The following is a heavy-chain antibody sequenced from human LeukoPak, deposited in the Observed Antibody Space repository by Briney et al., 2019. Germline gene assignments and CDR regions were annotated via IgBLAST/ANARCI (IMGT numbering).Heavy chain of an antibody. Sequence: PGGSLRLSCAASGFTFSSYWMSWVRQAPGKGLEWVANMKQDGSEKYYVDSVKGRFTISRDNAKNSLYLQMNSLRAEDTAVYYCAKDLYDSSGYYYYYGMDVWGQGTTVTVSS. CDR1: GFTFSSYW. V-gene: IGHV3-7*05. J-gene: IGHJ6*02. CDR2: MKQDGSEK. CDR3: AKDLYDSSGYYYYYGMDV. D-gene: IGHD3-22*01.